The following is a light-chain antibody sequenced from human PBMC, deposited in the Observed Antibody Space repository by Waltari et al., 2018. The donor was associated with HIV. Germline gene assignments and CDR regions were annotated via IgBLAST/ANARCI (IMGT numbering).Light chain of an antibody. Sequence: EIVLTQSPATLSLSPGEGATLPCRASQSVTSSYLAWYQQKPGQAPRLLIYGASSRATGIPDRFSGSGSGTDFTLTISRLEPEDFAVYYCQQYGSSPGTFGQGTKVEIK. CDR1: QSVTSSY. J-gene: IGKJ1*01. V-gene: IGKV3-20*01. CDR2: GAS. CDR3: QQYGSSPGT.